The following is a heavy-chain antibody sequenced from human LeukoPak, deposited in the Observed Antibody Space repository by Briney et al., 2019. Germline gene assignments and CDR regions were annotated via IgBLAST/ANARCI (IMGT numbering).Heavy chain of an antibody. Sequence: SVKVSCKASGGTFSNYAIGWVRQAPGQGLEWMGRIIPIFGTANYAQKFQGRVTITTDESTSTAYMELSSLRSEDTAVYYCARIPPHRIPESPIPYYYYMDVWGKGTTVTVSS. CDR2: IIPIFGTA. V-gene: IGHV1-69*05. J-gene: IGHJ6*03. D-gene: IGHD2-2*01. CDR3: ARIPPHRIPESPIPYYYYMDV. CDR1: GGTFSNYA.